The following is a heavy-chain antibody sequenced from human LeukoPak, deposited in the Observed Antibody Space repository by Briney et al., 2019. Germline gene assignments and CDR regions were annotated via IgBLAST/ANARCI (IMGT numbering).Heavy chain of an antibody. D-gene: IGHD6-19*01. Sequence: GGSLRLSCAASGFTFSSYSMNWVRQAPGKGLEWVSSISSSSSYIYYADSVKGRFTISRDNAKDSLYLQMNSLRAEDTAVYYCASEYSSGWAVPGYWGQGTLVTVSS. CDR3: ASEYSSGWAVPGY. CDR1: GFTFSSYS. V-gene: IGHV3-21*01. CDR2: ISSSSSYI. J-gene: IGHJ4*02.